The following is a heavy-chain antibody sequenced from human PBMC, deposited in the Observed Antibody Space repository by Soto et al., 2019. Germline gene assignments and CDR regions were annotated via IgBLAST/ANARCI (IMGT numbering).Heavy chain of an antibody. D-gene: IGHD3-3*01. CDR3: ARAGGYDFWSGYYRTYYFDY. Sequence: AGGSLRLSCAASGFTCSSYSMSWVRQATGKGLEWVSYISSSSSTIYYADSVKGRFTISRDNAKNSLYLQMNSLRDEDTAVYYCARAGGYDFWSGYYRTYYFDYWGQGTLVTVSS. V-gene: IGHV3-48*02. CDR2: ISSSSSTI. CDR1: GFTCSSYS. J-gene: IGHJ4*02.